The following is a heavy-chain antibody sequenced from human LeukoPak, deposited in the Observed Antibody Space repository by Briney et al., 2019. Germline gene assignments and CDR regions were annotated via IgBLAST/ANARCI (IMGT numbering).Heavy chain of an antibody. CDR1: GYSISTWYY. V-gene: IGHV4-38-2*02. CDR2: IFHNGTT. CDR3: ASHRNYYGSGRGFDP. J-gene: IGHJ5*02. Sequence: SETLSLTCTVSGYSISTWYYWGWIRQPPGKGLEWIGSIFHNGTTHYNPSVESRVTISLDTSKNQFSLKLSSVTAADTAVYYCASHRNYYGSGRGFDPWGQGTLVTVSS. D-gene: IGHD3-10*01.